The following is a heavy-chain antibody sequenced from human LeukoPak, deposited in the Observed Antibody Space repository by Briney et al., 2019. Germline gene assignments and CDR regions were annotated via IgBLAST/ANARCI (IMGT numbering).Heavy chain of an antibody. CDR3: ARLRPLNYYDSSGPPSVFDY. CDR2: ISYSGRT. Sequence: SETLSLTCTVSGGSISSYYWSWIRQPPGKGLEWIGYISYSGRTNYTPSLKSRVTISVDTSKNEFSLKLSSVTAADTAVYYCARLRPLNYYDSSGPPSVFDYWGQGTLVTVSS. D-gene: IGHD3-22*01. CDR1: GGSISSYY. J-gene: IGHJ4*02. V-gene: IGHV4-59*01.